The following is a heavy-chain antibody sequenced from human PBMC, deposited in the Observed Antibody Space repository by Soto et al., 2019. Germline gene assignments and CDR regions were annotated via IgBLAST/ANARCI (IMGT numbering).Heavy chain of an antibody. D-gene: IGHD6-6*01. CDR1: GYSFSGYY. J-gene: IGHJ4*02. V-gene: IGHV1-2*02. Sequence: QVQLVQSGAEVKKPGASVKVSCKTSGYSFSGYYMHWVRQAPGQGLESMGWINLHSGDTDYAQKSQDRGIRTRATSSDTAYMEGTRRRSDATAVYYWARGVVPSTSDREDVDSWGQGSLVTVSS. CDR2: INLHSGDT. CDR3: ARGVVPSTSDREDVDS.